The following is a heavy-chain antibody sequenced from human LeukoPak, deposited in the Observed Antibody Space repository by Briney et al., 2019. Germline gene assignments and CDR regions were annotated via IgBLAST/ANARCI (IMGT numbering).Heavy chain of an antibody. CDR1: GFTFSSYA. V-gene: IGHV3-23*01. CDR3: AKTTPDTSPQERSLGSSGYSYYFDY. CDR2: ISGSGGST. J-gene: IGHJ4*02. Sequence: PGGSLRLPCAASGFTFSSYAMSWVRQAPGKGLEWVSAISGSGGSTYYADSVKGRFTISRDNSKNTLYLQMNSLRAEDTAVYYCAKTTPDTSPQERSLGSSGYSYYFDYWGQGTLVTVSS. D-gene: IGHD3-22*01.